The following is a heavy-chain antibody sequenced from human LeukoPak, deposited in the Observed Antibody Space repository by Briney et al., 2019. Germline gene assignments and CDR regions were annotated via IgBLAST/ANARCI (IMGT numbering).Heavy chain of an antibody. CDR3: ARGKPGIAAAGTAPRYPSFDY. V-gene: IGHV4-39*07. Sequence: SETLSLTCTVSGDSISSSSYYWGWIRQPPGKGLEWIGNIYYSGSTNYNPSLKSRVTISVDTSKNQFSLKLSSVTAADTAVYYCARGKPGIAAAGTAPRYPSFDYWGQGTLVTVSS. D-gene: IGHD6-13*01. J-gene: IGHJ4*02. CDR1: GDSISSSSYY. CDR2: IYYSGST.